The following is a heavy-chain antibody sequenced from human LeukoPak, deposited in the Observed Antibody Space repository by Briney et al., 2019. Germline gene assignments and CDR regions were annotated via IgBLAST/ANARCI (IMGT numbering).Heavy chain of an antibody. Sequence: ASVKVSCKASGYTFTGYYMHWVRQAPGQGLEWMGGFDPEDGETIYAQKFQGRVPMTEDTSTDTAYMELSSLRSEDTAVYYCATSYQYYDIFSVRAWGQGTLVTVSS. V-gene: IGHV1-24*01. CDR2: FDPEDGET. J-gene: IGHJ5*02. CDR1: GYTFTGYY. CDR3: ATSYQYYDIFSVRA. D-gene: IGHD3-9*01.